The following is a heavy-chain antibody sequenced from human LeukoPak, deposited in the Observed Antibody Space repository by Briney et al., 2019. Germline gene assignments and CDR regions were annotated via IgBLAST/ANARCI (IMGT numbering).Heavy chain of an antibody. V-gene: IGHV4-4*02. CDR3: ARMRGRYYDSSSRGNWLFDY. CDR1: GGSISSSNW. CDR2: IYHSGST. D-gene: IGHD3-22*01. J-gene: IGHJ4*02. Sequence: SETLSLTCAVSGGSISSSNWWSWVRQPPGKGLEWIGEIYHSGSTNYNPSLKSRVTISVDTSKNQFSLKLSSVTAADTAVYYCARMRGRYYDSSSRGNWLFDYWGQGTLVTVSS.